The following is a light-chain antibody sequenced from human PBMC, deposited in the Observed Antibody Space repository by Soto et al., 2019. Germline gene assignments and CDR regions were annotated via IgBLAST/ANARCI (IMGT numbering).Light chain of an antibody. CDR2: DVS. J-gene: IGLJ1*01. Sequence: QSVLTQPRSVSGSPGQSVTVSCTGTSSDVGGYNCVSWYQQYPGKAPKLMIYDVSKRPSGVPDRFSGSKSGNTASLTISGLQAEDEADYYCCSFAGTYTHYVFGSGTKVTVL. CDR3: CSFAGTYTHYV. CDR1: SSDVGGYNC. V-gene: IGLV2-11*01.